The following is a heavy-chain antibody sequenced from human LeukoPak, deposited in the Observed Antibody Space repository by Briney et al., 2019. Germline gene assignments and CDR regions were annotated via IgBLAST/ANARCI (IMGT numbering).Heavy chain of an antibody. D-gene: IGHD3-22*01. CDR2: IKQDGSKK. Sequence: GGSLRLSCAASGFAFSDYYMSWIRQAPGKGLEWVANIKQDGSKKSYADSVKGRFTISRDNAKNSLYLQMNSLRAEDTALYYCAKANDYYDSSGSFDYWGQGTLVTVSS. V-gene: IGHV3-7*03. CDR1: GFAFSDYY. J-gene: IGHJ4*02. CDR3: AKANDYYDSSGSFDY.